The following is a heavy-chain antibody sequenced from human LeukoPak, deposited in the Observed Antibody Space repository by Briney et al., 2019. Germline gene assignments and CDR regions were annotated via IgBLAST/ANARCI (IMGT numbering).Heavy chain of an antibody. V-gene: IGHV4-30-4*08. CDR3: ARATLPHTYRDYWYFDL. J-gene: IGHJ2*01. D-gene: IGHD2-21*01. CDR2: IYYSGST. Sequence: PSETLSLTCTVSGGSISSGDYYWSWIRQPPGKGLEWIGYIYYSGSTYYNPSLKSRVTISVDTSKNQFSLKLSSVTAADTAVYYCARATLPHTYRDYWYFDLWGRGTLVTVSS. CDR1: GGSISSGDYY.